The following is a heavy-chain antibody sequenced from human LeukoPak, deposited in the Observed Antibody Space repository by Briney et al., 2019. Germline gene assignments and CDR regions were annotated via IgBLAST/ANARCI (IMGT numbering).Heavy chain of an antibody. D-gene: IGHD3-16*01. CDR3: ARRGGASLTVDY. J-gene: IGHJ4*02. CDR1: GGSISSGGYY. Sequence: SQTLSLTCTVSGGSISSGGYYWSWIRQHPGKGLEWIGYIYYSGSTYYNPSLKSRVTISVDTSKNQFSLKLSSVIAADTAVYYCARRGGASLTVDYWGQGTLVTVSS. CDR2: IYYSGST. V-gene: IGHV4-31*03.